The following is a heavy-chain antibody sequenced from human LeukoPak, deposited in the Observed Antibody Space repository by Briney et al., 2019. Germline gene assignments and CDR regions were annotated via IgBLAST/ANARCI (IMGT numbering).Heavy chain of an antibody. CDR1: GVTFSRLV. CDR2: IIPYFGTS. V-gene: IGHV1-69*13. J-gene: IGHJ4*02. Sequence: ASVKVSFKASGVTFSRLVVSWVRQAPGQGLEWMGQIIPYFGTSNYAQNFQGRLTLTADEATNTADMELSRLRSDDTAVYFCTRDAGDYGGSGSYPDYWGQGTLVTVSS. D-gene: IGHD3-10*01. CDR3: TRDAGDYGGSGSYPDY.